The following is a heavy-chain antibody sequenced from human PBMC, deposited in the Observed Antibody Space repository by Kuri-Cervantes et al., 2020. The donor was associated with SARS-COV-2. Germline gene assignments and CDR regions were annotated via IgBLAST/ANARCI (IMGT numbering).Heavy chain of an antibody. J-gene: IGHJ1*01. Sequence: SETPSLTCTVSGGSISSSSYYWSWIRQPPGKGLEWIGYIYYSGSTNYNPSLKSRVTISVDTSKNQFSLKLSSVTAADTAVYYCARTRFLEWSYIQHWGQGTLVTVSS. V-gene: IGHV4-61*01. CDR2: IYYSGST. D-gene: IGHD3-3*01. CDR3: ARTRFLEWSYIQH. CDR1: GGSISSSSYY.